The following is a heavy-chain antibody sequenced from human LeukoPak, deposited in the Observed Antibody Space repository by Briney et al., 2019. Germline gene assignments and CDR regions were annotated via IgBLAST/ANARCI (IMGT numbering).Heavy chain of an antibody. D-gene: IGHD7-27*01. V-gene: IGHV4-61*02. J-gene: IGHJ4*02. CDR2: IYTSGST. Sequence: SETLSLTCTVSGGSISSGSYCWSWLRPPAGKGLEWIGRIYTSGSTNYNPSLKSRVTISVVTSKNQFSLKLSSVAAADTAVYYCARDNWGTIDYWGQGTLVTVSS. CDR3: ARDNWGTIDY. CDR1: GGSISSGSYC.